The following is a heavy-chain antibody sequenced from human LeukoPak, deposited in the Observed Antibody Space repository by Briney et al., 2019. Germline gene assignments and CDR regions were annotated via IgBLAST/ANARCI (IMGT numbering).Heavy chain of an antibody. D-gene: IGHD5-12*01. CDR2: IHPNSGAT. CDR3: AREIYNADDLKAFDV. CDR1: GYTFTGYY. J-gene: IGHJ3*01. Sequence: ASVKVSCKASGYTFTGYYFHWVRQAPGQGFEWLGCIHPNSGATFYGLKFQGRVTMTRDTSVTTAYMDLSSLRLDDTAIYYCAREIYNADDLKAFDVWGQGTTVTVSS. V-gene: IGHV1-2*02.